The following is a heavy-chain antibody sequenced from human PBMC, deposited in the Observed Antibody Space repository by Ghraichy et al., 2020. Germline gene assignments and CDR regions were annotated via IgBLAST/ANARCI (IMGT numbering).Heavy chain of an antibody. CDR1: GFTFSSYW. V-gene: IGHV3-7*01. CDR2: IKQDGSEK. J-gene: IGHJ4*02. D-gene: IGHD6-13*01. Sequence: GGSLRLSCAASGFTFSSYWMSWVRQAPGKGLEWVANIKQDGSEKYYVDSVKGRFTISRDNAKNSLYLQMNSLRAEDTAVYYCARDRTVAAAGTPGGYWGQGTLVTVSS. CDR3: ARDRTVAAAGTPGGY.